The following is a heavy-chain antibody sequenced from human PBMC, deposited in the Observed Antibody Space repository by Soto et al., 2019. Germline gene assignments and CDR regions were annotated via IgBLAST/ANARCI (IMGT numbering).Heavy chain of an antibody. V-gene: IGHV3-30*18. D-gene: IGHD3-10*01. J-gene: IGHJ6*02. CDR3: AKEEAGWFGELLWNV. CDR1: GFTFSSYG. CDR2: ISYDGSNK. Sequence: GGSLRLSCAASGFTFSSYGMHWVRQAPGKGLEWVAVISYDGSNKYYADSVKGRFTISRDNSKNTLYLQMSSLRAEDTAVYYCAKEEAGWFGELLWNVWGQGTTVTVSS.